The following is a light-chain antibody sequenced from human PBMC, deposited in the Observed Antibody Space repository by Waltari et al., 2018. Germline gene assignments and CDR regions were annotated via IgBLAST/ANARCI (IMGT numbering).Light chain of an antibody. V-gene: IGLV1-40*01. Sequence: QAVLTQPPSVSGAPGQRVPIPCTGSSSNIGAGYDVHWYQQFSGTAPKLLIYGNNNRPSGVPDRFSGSKSGTSASLAITGLQAEDEADYYCQSYDRSHVVFGGGTKLTVL. CDR2: GNN. J-gene: IGLJ2*01. CDR3: QSYDRSHVV. CDR1: SSNIGAGYD.